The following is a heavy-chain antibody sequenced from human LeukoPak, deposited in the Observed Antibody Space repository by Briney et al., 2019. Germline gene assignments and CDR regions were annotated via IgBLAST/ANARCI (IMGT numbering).Heavy chain of an antibody. CDR2: IKQDGSEK. V-gene: IGHV3-7*01. Sequence: GGSLRLSCAASGFTFSSYWMSWVRQAPGKGLEWVANIKQDGSEKYYVDSVKGRFTISRDNAKNSLYLQMNSLRPEDTAVYYCAKDLMRDRWFGESWGQGTLVTVSS. J-gene: IGHJ5*02. D-gene: IGHD3-10*01. CDR3: AKDLMRDRWFGES. CDR1: GFTFSSYW.